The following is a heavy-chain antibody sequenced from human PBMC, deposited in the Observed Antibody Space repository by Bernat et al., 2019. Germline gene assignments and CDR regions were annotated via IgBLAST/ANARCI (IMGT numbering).Heavy chain of an antibody. CDR3: VRDQGGTHLYSSYYMDV. J-gene: IGHJ6*03. Sequence: QVQLVQSGAEVKKPGASVKVSCKASGFTFTGYYIHWVRQAPGQGLEWMGRINPNSGATNSAQEFQGRVPMTRDTSISTAYMELSRLRSDDTAVYYCVRDQGGTHLYSSYYMDVWGKGTTVTVSS. D-gene: IGHD1-1*01. V-gene: IGHV1-2*06. CDR1: GFTFTGYY. CDR2: INPNSGAT.